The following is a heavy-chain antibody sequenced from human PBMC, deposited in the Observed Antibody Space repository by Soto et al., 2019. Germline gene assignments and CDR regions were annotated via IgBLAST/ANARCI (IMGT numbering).Heavy chain of an antibody. J-gene: IGHJ4*02. Sequence: EVQLAESGGGLVQPGGSLRLSCAASGFNFRNYWMHWVRQGPGKGLVWVSRINSDGSATGYADSVKGRFTISRDNAKNTLYLQMNRLRAEDTAVYYCARKMYCANGVCPQDYWGQGTLVTVSS. D-gene: IGHD2-8*01. V-gene: IGHV3-74*01. CDR3: ARKMYCANGVCPQDY. CDR2: INSDGSAT. CDR1: GFNFRNYW.